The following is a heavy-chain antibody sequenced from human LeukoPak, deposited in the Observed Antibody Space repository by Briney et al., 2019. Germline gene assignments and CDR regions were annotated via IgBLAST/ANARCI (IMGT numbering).Heavy chain of an antibody. J-gene: IGHJ5*02. CDR3: ARRGTRNWFDP. V-gene: IGHV4-59*11. Sequence: SEALSLTCTVSGGPISRHYWSWIRQPPGKGLEWVGYIYCSGSTNYNPSLKSRVTISVDTSKNQFSLKLSSVTAADTAVYYCARRGTRNWFDPWGQGTLVTVSS. CDR1: GGPISRHY. CDR2: IYCSGST.